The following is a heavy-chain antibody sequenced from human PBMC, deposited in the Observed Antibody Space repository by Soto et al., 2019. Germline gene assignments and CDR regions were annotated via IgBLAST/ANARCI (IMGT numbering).Heavy chain of an antibody. D-gene: IGHD6-19*01. J-gene: IGHJ4*02. CDR1: GFTFENYA. Sequence: GGSLRLSCAASGFTFENYAMHWVRQVPGKGLEWVSGISWESGIIGYADLVKGRFTISRDNAKNFLYPQMDSLRAEDTALYYCAKDNTGWSGSPIDYWGQGTLVTAPQ. CDR3: AKDNTGWSGSPIDY. V-gene: IGHV3-9*01. CDR2: ISWESGII.